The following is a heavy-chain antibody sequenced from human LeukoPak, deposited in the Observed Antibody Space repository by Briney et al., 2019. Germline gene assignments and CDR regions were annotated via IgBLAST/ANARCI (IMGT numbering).Heavy chain of an antibody. V-gene: IGHV1-24*01. CDR3: ATQEVEQWLVGENWFDP. J-gene: IGHJ5*02. CDR1: GYTLTELS. CDR2: FDPEDGET. D-gene: IGHD6-19*01. Sequence: ASVKVSCKVSGYTLTELSTHWVRQAPGKGLEWMGGFDPEDGETIYAQKFQGRVTMTEDTSTDTAYMELSSLRSEDTAVYYCATQEVEQWLVGENWFDPWGQGTLVTVSS.